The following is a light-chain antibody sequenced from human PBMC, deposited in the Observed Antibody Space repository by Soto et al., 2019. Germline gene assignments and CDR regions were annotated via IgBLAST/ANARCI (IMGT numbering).Light chain of an antibody. Sequence: EIVMTQSPATLSVSPGERATLSCRASQSVSSNLAWYQQKPGQAPRLLIYGASTRDTGSTARFSGSGSGTEFTLTISSLQSEDFAVYDCQQYNNWPLTFGGATKVEIK. CDR1: QSVSSN. V-gene: IGKV3-15*01. J-gene: IGKJ4*01. CDR2: GAS. CDR3: QQYNNWPLT.